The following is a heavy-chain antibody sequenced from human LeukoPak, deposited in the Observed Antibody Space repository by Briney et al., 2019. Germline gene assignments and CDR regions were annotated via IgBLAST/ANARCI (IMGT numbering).Heavy chain of an antibody. CDR2: VYHSGSA. D-gene: IGHD3-10*01. J-gene: IGHJ4*02. CDR1: GASIDSHSW. CDR3: ARSSDYQGSKRALGHY. V-gene: IGHV4/OR15-8*01. Sequence: SETLSLTCAVSGASIDSHSWWSWVRQPPGKGLEWIGEVYHSGSANYKPSLKSRVTISVDTSRNHFSLKLTSVTAADTAVYYCARSSDYQGSKRALGHYWGQGTLVTVSS.